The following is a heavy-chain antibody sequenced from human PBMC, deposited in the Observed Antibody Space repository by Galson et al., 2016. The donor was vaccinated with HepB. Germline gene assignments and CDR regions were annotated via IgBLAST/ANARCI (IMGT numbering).Heavy chain of an antibody. V-gene: IGHV4-34*01. D-gene: IGHD7-27*01. CDR3: ARAYCSCSNCPLYY. CDR1: GGSFRAYY. CDR2: INHRGIT. Sequence: SETLSLTCTVYGGSFRAYYWTWIRQPPGEGLEWNGEINHRGITNYNPSLQSRVIMSLDASKNHFSLILSFVTAADTAIYYCARAYCSCSNCPLYYWGQGTLVIVSS. J-gene: IGHJ4*02.